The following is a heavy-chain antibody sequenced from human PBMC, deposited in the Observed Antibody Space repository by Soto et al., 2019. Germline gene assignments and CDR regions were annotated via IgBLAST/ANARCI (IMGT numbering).Heavy chain of an antibody. D-gene: IGHD6-13*01. J-gene: IGHJ6*02. V-gene: IGHV1-8*01. CDR1: GYTFTSYD. Sequence: ASVKVSCKASGYTFTSYDINWVRQAAGQGLEWMGWMNPNSGNTGCAQKFQGRVTMTRNTSISTAYMELSSLRSEDTAVYYCARAYSSSWSYYYYYGMDVWDQGTTVTVSS. CDR3: ARAYSSSWSYYYYYGMDV. CDR2: MNPNSGNT.